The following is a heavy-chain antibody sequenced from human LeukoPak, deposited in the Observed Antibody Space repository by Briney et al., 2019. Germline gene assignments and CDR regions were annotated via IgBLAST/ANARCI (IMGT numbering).Heavy chain of an antibody. Sequence: SETLSLTCTVSGGSISNYFWSWIRQPPGKGLEWIGYIYYSGSTNYNPSLKSRVTISVDTSKNQFSLKLTSVTAADTAVYYCARGYYGMAVWGQGTTVTASS. CDR1: GGSISNYF. CDR3: ARGYYGMAV. J-gene: IGHJ6*02. V-gene: IGHV4-59*01. CDR2: IYYSGST.